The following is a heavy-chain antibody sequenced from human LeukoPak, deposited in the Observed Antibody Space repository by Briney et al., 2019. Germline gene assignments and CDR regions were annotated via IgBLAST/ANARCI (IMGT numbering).Heavy chain of an antibody. V-gene: IGHV4-39*07. CDR2: IYYSGST. CDR3: ARDQYDSSGYSDY. J-gene: IGHJ4*02. Sequence: SETLSLTCTVSGGSISSSSYYWGWIRQPPGKGLEWIGSIYYSGSTYYNPSLKSRVTISVDTSKNQFSLKLSSVTAADTAVYYCARDQYDSSGYSDYWGQGTLVTVSS. CDR1: GGSISSSSYY. D-gene: IGHD3-22*01.